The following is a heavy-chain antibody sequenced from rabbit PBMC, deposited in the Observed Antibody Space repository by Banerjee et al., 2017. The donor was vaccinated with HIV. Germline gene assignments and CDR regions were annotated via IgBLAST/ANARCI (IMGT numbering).Heavy chain of an antibody. V-gene: IGHV1S40*01. D-gene: IGHD4-1*01. Sequence: AKGRFTISKTSSTTVTLQMTSLTVADTATYFCARYSSGWDYFDLWGPGTLVTVS. J-gene: IGHJ4*01. CDR3: ARYSSGWDYFDL.